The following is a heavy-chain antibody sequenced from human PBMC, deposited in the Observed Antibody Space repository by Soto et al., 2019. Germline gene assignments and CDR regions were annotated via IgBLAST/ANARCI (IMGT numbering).Heavy chain of an antibody. CDR1: GGSISSGGYY. D-gene: IGHD1-1*01. CDR3: ARPTGNRFDS. V-gene: IGHV4-31*03. CDR2: VHYSGST. Sequence: QVQLQESGPGLVKPSQTLSLTCTVSGGSISSGGYYWSWIRQHPGKGLEWIGYVHYSGSTYYNPSVKSRATISMDTSKNQFSLRLTSVTAADTAVYYCARPTGNRFDSWGQGSLVTVSS. J-gene: IGHJ4*02.